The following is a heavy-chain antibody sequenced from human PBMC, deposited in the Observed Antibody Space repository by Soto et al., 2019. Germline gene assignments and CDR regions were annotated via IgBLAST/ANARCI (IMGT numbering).Heavy chain of an antibody. CDR1: GYTFISYA. Sequence: QVQLVQSGAEEKKPGASVKVSCKASGYTFISYAMYWVRQAPGQRLEWMGWINAGNGNTKYSQKFQGRVTITRDTSASTAYMELSSLRSEDTAVYYGARDFNYGSGDYWGQGTLVTVSS. D-gene: IGHD3-10*01. CDR2: INAGNGNT. J-gene: IGHJ4*02. V-gene: IGHV1-3*05. CDR3: ARDFNYGSGDY.